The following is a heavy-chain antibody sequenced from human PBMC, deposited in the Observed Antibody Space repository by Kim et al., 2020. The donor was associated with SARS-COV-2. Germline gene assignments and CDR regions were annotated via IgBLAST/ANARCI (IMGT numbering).Heavy chain of an antibody. CDR3: ARGHKVLLWFGEGAQYNWFDP. Sequence: ASVKVSCKASGYTFTSYAMHWVRQAPGQRLEWMGWINAGNGNTKYSQKFQGRVTITRDTSASTAYMELSSLRSEDTAVYYCARGHKVLLWFGEGAQYNWFDPWGQGTLVTVST. CDR2: INAGNGNT. V-gene: IGHV1-3*01. D-gene: IGHD3-10*01. J-gene: IGHJ5*02. CDR1: GYTFTSYA.